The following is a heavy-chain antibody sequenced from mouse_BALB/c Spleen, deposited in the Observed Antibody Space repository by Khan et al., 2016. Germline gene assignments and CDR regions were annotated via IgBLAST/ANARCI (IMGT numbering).Heavy chain of an antibody. CDR1: GYTFTNYG. CDR2: INTNTGEP. D-gene: IGHD2-4*01. V-gene: IGHV9-3*02. J-gene: IGHJ2*01. Sequence: QIQLVQSGPELKKPGETVKISCKASGYTFTNYGMNWVKQAPGKGLKWMGWINTNTGEPTYAEEFKGRFAFSLETSASTADLQINNLKNEDTATYFCARWVITTNFDYWGQGTTLTVSS. CDR3: ARWVITTNFDY.